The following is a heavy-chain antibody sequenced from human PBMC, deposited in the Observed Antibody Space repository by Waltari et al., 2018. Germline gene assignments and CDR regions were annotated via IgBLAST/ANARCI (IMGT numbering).Heavy chain of an antibody. D-gene: IGHD5-12*01. CDR3: VKYSGFDYFFDY. CDR2: ISNDGNNK. J-gene: IGHJ4*02. V-gene: IGHV3-30*18. CDR1: GFIFSNCN. Sequence: QMQLVESGGGVVQPGRSLRLSGAASGFIFSNCNMHWVRQAPGQGLEWVAGISNDGNNKDYADSVKTRFTVSRENSKNTLYLQINSLRDDDTAVYYCVKYSGFDYFFDYWGQGTLVTVSS.